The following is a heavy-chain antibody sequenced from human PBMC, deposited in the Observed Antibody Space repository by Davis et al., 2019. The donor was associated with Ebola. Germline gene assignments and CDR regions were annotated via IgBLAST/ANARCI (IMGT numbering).Heavy chain of an antibody. CDR2: IAGSGGST. CDR3: AKGPETGRFEY. D-gene: IGHD1-1*01. Sequence: ETLSLTCAVYGGSFSGYYWSWIRQPPGKGLEWVSAIAGSGGSTYHADSVKGRFTISRDNSKNTLYLQMKSLRAEDTAVYYCAKGPETGRFEYWGQGTLVTVSA. J-gene: IGHJ4*02. CDR1: GGSFSGYY. V-gene: IGHV3-23*01.